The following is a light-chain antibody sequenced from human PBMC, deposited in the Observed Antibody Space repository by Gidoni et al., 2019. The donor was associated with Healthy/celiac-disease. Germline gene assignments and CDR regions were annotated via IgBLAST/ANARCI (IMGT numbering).Light chain of an antibody. CDR1: QGISTS. J-gene: IGKJ1*01. CDR2: AAS. Sequence: DIQMTQSPSSLSASVGDRVTITCRASQGISTSLAWYQQKPGKAPKLLLSAASRLESGVPSRFSGSGSGTDYSLTISSLQPEDFATYYCQQYNRSPQTFGQGTKVEIE. CDR3: QQYNRSPQT. V-gene: IGKV1-NL1*01.